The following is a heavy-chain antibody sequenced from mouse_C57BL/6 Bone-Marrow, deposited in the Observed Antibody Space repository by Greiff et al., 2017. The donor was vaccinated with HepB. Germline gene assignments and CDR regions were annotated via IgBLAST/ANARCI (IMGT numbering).Heavy chain of an antibody. V-gene: IGHV1-50*01. CDR2: IDPSDSYT. J-gene: IGHJ2*01. CDR3: ARGGGGYYFDY. D-gene: IGHD1-1*02. CDR1: GYTFTSYW. Sequence: QVQLQQSGAELVKPGASVKLSCKASGYTFTSYWMQWVKQRPGQGLEWIGEIDPSDSYTNYNQKFKGKATLTVDTSSSTAYMQLSSLTSEDSAVYYCARGGGGYYFDYWGQGTTLTVSS.